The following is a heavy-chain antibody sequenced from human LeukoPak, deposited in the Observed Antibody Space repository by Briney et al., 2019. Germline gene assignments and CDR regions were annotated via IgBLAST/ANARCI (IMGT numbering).Heavy chain of an antibody. V-gene: IGHV3-23*01. J-gene: IGHJ4*02. D-gene: IGHD6-19*01. Sequence: GGSLRLSCAASGFTFSSYAMSRVRQAPGKGLEWVSAISGSGGSTYYADSVKGRFTISRDNSKNTLYLQMNSLRAEDTAVYYCAKGSVAGTGTGIDYWGQGTLDTVSS. CDR1: GFTFSSYA. CDR3: AKGSVAGTGTGIDY. CDR2: ISGSGGST.